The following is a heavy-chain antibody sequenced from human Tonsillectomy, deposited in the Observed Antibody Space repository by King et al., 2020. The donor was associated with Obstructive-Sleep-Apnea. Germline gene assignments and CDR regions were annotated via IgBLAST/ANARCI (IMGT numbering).Heavy chain of an antibody. D-gene: IGHD4-23*01. CDR3: ARGAIHMNTVVTACTLDY. CDR2: IYHSGST. V-gene: IGHV4-4*02. Sequence: LQESGPGLVKPSGTLSLTCAVFGGSISSTNWWSWVRQPPGKGLEWIGEIYHSGSTNYNPSLKSRVTISVDKSKNQFSLKLSSVTAADTAVYYCARGAIHMNTVVTACTLDYWGQGTLVTVSS. J-gene: IGHJ4*02. CDR1: GGSISSTNW.